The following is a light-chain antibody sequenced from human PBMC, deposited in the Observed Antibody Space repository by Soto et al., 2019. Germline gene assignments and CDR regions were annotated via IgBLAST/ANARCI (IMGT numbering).Light chain of an antibody. CDR3: MQALPTPTT. J-gene: IGKJ3*01. Sequence: EIVMTQSPLSLPVTPGDPSSISCMSSQSLLHSNGYNYLDWYLQKPGQSPKLLIYLGSNRASGVPERLSGSGSGTDFTLKISRVEAEDVGVYYCMQALPTPTTFGPVTKVAIK. CDR1: QSLLHSNGYNY. V-gene: IGKV2-28*01. CDR2: LGS.